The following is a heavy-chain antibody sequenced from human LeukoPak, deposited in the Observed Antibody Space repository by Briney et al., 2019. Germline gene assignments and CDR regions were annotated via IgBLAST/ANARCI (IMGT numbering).Heavy chain of an antibody. CDR1: GFTFSSYS. V-gene: IGHV3-21*01. Sequence: GGSLRLSCAASGFTFSSYSMNWVRQAPGKGLEWVSSISSSSSYIYYADSVKGRFTISRDHAKNSLYLQMNSLRAEDTAVYYCARGSHYDILTGYYHWGQGTLVTVSS. D-gene: IGHD3-9*01. CDR3: ARGSHYDILTGYYH. J-gene: IGHJ4*02. CDR2: ISSSSSYI.